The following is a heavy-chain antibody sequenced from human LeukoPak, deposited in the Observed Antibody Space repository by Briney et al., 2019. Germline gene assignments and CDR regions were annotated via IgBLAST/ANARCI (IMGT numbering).Heavy chain of an antibody. CDR2: ISGSGGST. Sequence: GGSLRLSCAASGFTFSIYAMSWVRQTPGKGLEWVSGISGSGGSTYYADSVKGRFTISRDNSKNTLYLQMNSLRAEDTAVYYCAKGGDTRMVTDYWGQGTLVTVSS. CDR1: GFTFSIYA. CDR3: AKGGDTRMVTDY. V-gene: IGHV3-23*01. D-gene: IGHD5-18*01. J-gene: IGHJ4*02.